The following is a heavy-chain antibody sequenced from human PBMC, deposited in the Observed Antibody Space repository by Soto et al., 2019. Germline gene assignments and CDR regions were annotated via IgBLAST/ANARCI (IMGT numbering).Heavy chain of an antibody. Sequence: ASVKVSCKASGYTFTSYYMHWVRQAPGQGLEWMGIINPSGGSTSYAQKFQGRVTMTRDTSTSTVYMELSSLRSEDTAVYYCARGFDATWIQLWLLWEYYYYYMDVWGKGTTVTVSS. CDR1: GYTFTSYY. D-gene: IGHD5-18*01. V-gene: IGHV1-46*03. CDR3: ARGFDATWIQLWLLWEYYYYYMDV. CDR2: INPSGGST. J-gene: IGHJ6*03.